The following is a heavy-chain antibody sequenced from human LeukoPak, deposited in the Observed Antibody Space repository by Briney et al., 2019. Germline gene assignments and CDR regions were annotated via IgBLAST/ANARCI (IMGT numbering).Heavy chain of an antibody. J-gene: IGHJ4*02. Sequence: PSETLSLTCTVSGGSIRSSTYYWAWIRQPPGKGLEWTGTIHHSGDTYYNPSLKSRVTISVDTSKNQFSLNLSSVTAADTAVYYCARLGGYYDPPDHWGQGTLVTVSS. V-gene: IGHV4-39*01. D-gene: IGHD3-22*01. CDR1: GGSIRSSTYY. CDR3: ARLGGYYDPPDH. CDR2: IHHSGDT.